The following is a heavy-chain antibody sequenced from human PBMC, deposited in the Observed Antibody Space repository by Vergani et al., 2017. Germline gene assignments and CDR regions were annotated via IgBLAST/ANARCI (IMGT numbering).Heavy chain of an antibody. J-gene: IGHJ4*02. Sequence: QVQLQQWGAGLLKPSETLSLTCAVYGGSFSGYYWSWIRQPPGKGLEWIGEINHSGSTNYNPSLKSRVTISVDTSKNQFSLKLSSVTAAETAVYYCARGVSGPQWIYDSSGLDYWGQGTLVTVSS. D-gene: IGHD3-22*01. CDR1: GGSFSGYY. CDR2: INHSGST. CDR3: ARGVSGPQWIYDSSGLDY. V-gene: IGHV4-34*01.